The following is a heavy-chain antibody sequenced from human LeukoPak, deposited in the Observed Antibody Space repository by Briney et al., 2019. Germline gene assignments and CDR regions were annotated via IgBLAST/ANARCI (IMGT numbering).Heavy chain of an antibody. V-gene: IGHV3-23*01. CDR1: GFTFSFYT. D-gene: IGHD2-2*01. Sequence: GGSLRLSCAASGFTFSFYTMSWVRQAPGKGLEWVSAISGSGGSTYYADSVKGRFTISRDNYKNTLYLQMNSLRAEDTAVYYCAKGPPIVVVPAATYYYYYYYMDVWGKGTTVTISS. CDR3: AKGPPIVVVPAATYYYYYYYMDV. CDR2: ISGSGGST. J-gene: IGHJ6*03.